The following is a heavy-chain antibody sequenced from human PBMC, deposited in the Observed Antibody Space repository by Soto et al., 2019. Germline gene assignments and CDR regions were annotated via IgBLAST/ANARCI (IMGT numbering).Heavy chain of an antibody. V-gene: IGHV3-66*01. CDR1: GFTVSGKY. D-gene: IGHD2-15*01. CDR2: IQSGGPT. Sequence: GGSLRLSCAASGFTVSGKYMSWVRQAPGKGLEWVSLIQSGGPTYYADSVKGRFTISRDTSENTVHLQMDSLRAEDTAVYYCARDDVLCDGGRCYGVPLDVWGKGNTVTVSS. J-gene: IGHJ6*04. CDR3: ARDDVLCDGGRCYGVPLDV.